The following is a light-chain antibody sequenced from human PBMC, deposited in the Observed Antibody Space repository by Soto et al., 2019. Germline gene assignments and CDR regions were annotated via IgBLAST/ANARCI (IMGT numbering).Light chain of an antibody. V-gene: IGKV1-9*01. CDR2: AAS. CDR1: QGISSY. Sequence: DIQLTQSPSFLSSSAGDRVTITCRASQGISSYLAWYQQKPGKAPKLLIYAASTLPSGVPSRFSGSGSGTEFTLTISRLQPEDFATYYCHQLNSYPRTFGQGTKVEIK. J-gene: IGKJ1*01. CDR3: HQLNSYPRT.